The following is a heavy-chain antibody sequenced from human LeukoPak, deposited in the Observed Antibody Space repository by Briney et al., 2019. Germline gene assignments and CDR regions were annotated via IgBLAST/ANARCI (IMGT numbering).Heavy chain of an antibody. J-gene: IGHJ4*02. CDR3: ARGSMVRGVTPHDY. Sequence: GGSLRLSCAASGFTVSSNYMSWVRQAPGKGLEWVSVIYSGGSTYYADSVKGRFTISRDNSKNTLYLQMNSLRAEDTAVYYCARGSMVRGVTPHDYWGQGTPVTVSS. D-gene: IGHD3-10*01. CDR1: GFTVSSNY. V-gene: IGHV3-66*01. CDR2: IYSGGST.